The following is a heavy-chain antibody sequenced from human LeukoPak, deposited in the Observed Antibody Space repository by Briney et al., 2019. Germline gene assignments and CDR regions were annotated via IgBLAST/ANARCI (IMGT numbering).Heavy chain of an antibody. Sequence: QPGGSLRLSCVASGFIFSSYSMNWVRQAPGKGLEWISHVSSSSSNIYYADSVKGRFTISRDNAKNSLYLQMNSLRAEDTAVYYCAKFQMTYYYGSGSSFHDYWGQGTLVTVSS. D-gene: IGHD3-10*01. CDR2: VSSSSSNI. CDR1: GFIFSSYS. CDR3: AKFQMTYYYGSGSSFHDY. V-gene: IGHV3-48*04. J-gene: IGHJ4*02.